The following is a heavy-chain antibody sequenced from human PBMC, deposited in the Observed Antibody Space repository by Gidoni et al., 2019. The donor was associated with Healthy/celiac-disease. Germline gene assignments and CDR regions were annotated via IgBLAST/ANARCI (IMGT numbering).Heavy chain of an antibody. CDR2: ISSSGSTM. CDR1: GFTVSDYY. J-gene: IGHJ4*02. V-gene: IGHV3-11*01. D-gene: IGHD5-12*01. CDR3: ARLSGYTH. Sequence: VKLVDTGGGLVKPGRSLSLYCAASGFTVSDYYMSWIRQAPGKGLEWVSYISSSGSTMYYGDSVKCRFTVSRDNTRNSLYLQMNSLRADDPAVYYCARLSGYTHWGQGTLITVSS.